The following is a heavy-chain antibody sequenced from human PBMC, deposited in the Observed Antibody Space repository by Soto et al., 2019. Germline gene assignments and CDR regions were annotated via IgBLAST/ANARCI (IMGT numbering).Heavy chain of an antibody. Sequence: SETLSLTCAVFSASLGDHYWAWIRQSPGKGLEWIGSVYYRGSSYSNPSAKSRVTMSVDTSKNRFSLSLNSVTASDTAVYFCVSQRTTVPTQAYFDYWGPGALVTVSS. CDR2: VYYRGSS. V-gene: IGHV4-39*01. CDR1: SASLGDHY. J-gene: IGHJ4*02. D-gene: IGHD4-17*01. CDR3: VSQRTTVPTQAYFDY.